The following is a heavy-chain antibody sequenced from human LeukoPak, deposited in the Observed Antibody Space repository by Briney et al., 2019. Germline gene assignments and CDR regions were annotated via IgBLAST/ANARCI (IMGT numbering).Heavy chain of an antibody. V-gene: IGHV1-69*13. D-gene: IGHD2-2*01. Sequence: GASVKVSCKASGGTFSSYAISWVRQAPGQGLEWMGGIIPIFGTANYAQKFQGRVTITADESTSTAYMELSSLRSEDTAVYYCARGAYCSSTSCYLRRSRFDPWGQGTLVTVSS. CDR2: IIPIFGTA. J-gene: IGHJ5*02. CDR1: GGTFSSYA. CDR3: ARGAYCSSTSCYLRRSRFDP.